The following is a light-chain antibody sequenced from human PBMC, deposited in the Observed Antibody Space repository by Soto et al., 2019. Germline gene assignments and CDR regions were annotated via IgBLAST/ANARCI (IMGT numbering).Light chain of an antibody. CDR3: QQYNSLYT. J-gene: IGKJ2*01. CDR1: QSISSW. Sequence: DIQMTQSPSTLSASVGDRVTITCRASQSISSWLAWYQQKPGKAPKLLIYKAPSLESGVRPRFGGSGSGTEYSRTINSLQPDDFTTYYWQQYNSLYTFGQETKLEIK. CDR2: KAP. V-gene: IGKV1-5*03.